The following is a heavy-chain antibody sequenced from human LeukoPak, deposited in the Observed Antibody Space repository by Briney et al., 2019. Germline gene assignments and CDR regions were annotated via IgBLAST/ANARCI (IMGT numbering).Heavy chain of an antibody. CDR3: ARDYKYAFDN. Sequence: GGSLRLSCAASGFRFSDYSMNWVRQAPGKGLEWISYIGISSGNTNYADSVKGRFTISGDKAKNSLYLQMNSLRVEDTAVYYCARDYKYAFDNWGRGTLVTVSS. D-gene: IGHD5-24*01. V-gene: IGHV3-48*01. CDR2: IGISSGNT. J-gene: IGHJ4*02. CDR1: GFRFSDYS.